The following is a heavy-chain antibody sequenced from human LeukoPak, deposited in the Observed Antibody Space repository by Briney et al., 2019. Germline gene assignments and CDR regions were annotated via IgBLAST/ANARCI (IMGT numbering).Heavy chain of an antibody. D-gene: IGHD2-2*01. V-gene: IGHV3-30*03. J-gene: IGHJ4*02. CDR1: GFTFSSYG. Sequence: GGSLRLSCAASGFTFSSYGMHWVRQAPGKGLEWVAVISYDGSNKYYADSVKGRFTISRDNSKNTLYLQMNSLRPEDTAVYYCAGDLLCRTTNCYREWSYWGQGTLVTVSS. CDR2: ISYDGSNK. CDR3: AGDLLCRTTNCYREWSY.